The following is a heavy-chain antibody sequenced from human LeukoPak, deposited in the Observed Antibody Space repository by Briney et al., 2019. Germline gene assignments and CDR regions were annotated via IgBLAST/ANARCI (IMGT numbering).Heavy chain of an antibody. CDR1: GVSISSSSYH. D-gene: IGHD2-15*01. V-gene: IGHV4-39*01. J-gene: IGHJ3*02. Sequence: SETLSLTCTVSGVSISSSSYHWDWIRQPPGKGLEWIGSIYDNGSTYYSPSLKSRVTISVDTSKNQFSLRLNSVTAADTAVYYCARPLGYCSGGSCYGDAFDIWGQGTMVTVSS. CDR3: ARPLGYCSGGSCYGDAFDI. CDR2: IYDNGST.